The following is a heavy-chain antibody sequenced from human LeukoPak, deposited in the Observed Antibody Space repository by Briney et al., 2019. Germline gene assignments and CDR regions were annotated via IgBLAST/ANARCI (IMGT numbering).Heavy chain of an antibody. CDR3: ARASYDTGYRVGTVDI. J-gene: IGHJ3*02. CDR1: GFNFSSYG. Sequence: GGSLRLSCAASGFNFSSYGMHWVRQAPGKGLEWVAVIWYDGSNKYYAGSVKGRFTISRDNSKNTLYLQMSSLRAEDTAVYYCARASYDTGYRVGTVDIWGQGTMVTVSS. D-gene: IGHD3-22*01. CDR2: IWYDGSNK. V-gene: IGHV3-33*01.